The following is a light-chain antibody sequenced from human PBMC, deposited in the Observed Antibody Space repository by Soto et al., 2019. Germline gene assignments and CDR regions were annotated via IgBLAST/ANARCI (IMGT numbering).Light chain of an antibody. V-gene: IGKV1-9*01. CDR2: SAS. J-gene: IGKJ1*01. Sequence: DIQLTQSPSFLSASVGDRVTITCRASQGIGSFLAWYQQKPGKAPRLLIYSASTLQSGVSLRFSGSGSGTEFTLTINSLQSEDFATYYCQQFNSYPPTFGQGTKVEIK. CDR3: QQFNSYPPT. CDR1: QGIGSF.